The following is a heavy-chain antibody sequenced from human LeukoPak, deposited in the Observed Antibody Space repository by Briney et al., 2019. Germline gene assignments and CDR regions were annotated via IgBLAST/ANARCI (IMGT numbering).Heavy chain of an antibody. D-gene: IGHD2/OR15-2a*01. CDR1: GFTFSSYE. V-gene: IGHV3-23*01. Sequence: GGSLRLSCAASGFTFSSYEMNWVRQAPGKGLEWVSTISDSGGSTYYADSVKGRFTISRDNSKNTLYLQMNSLRAEDTALYYCATAGQYYGQPFDYWGQGTLVTVSS. CDR3: ATAGQYYGQPFDY. J-gene: IGHJ4*02. CDR2: ISDSGGST.